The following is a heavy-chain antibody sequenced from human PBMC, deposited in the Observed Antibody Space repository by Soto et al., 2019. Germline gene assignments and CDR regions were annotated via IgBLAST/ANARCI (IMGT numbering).Heavy chain of an antibody. CDR1: GGTFSSYT. Sequence: SVKVSCKASGGTFSSYTISWVRQAPGQGLEWMGRIIPILGIANYAQKFQGRVTITADKSTSTAYMELSSLRSEDTAVYYCARGDVGTLLYMNYYYGMDVWGQGTTVTV. CDR3: ARGDVGTLLYMNYYYGMDV. J-gene: IGHJ6*02. V-gene: IGHV1-69*02. D-gene: IGHD2-15*01. CDR2: IIPILGIA.